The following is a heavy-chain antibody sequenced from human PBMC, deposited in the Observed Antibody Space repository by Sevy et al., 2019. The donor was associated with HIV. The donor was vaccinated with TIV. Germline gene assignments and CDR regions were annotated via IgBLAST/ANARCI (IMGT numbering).Heavy chain of an antibody. CDR2: IWYDGSNI. J-gene: IGHJ1*01. CDR3: ASEVQYCSGGSCYTVEYFQD. V-gene: IGHV3-33*08. Sequence: GGSLRLSCAASGFTFSSSGMHWVRQAPGKGLEWVAVIWYDGSNIYYADSVKGRFTISRDNTKNTLYLQMNSLRVEDTAVYYCASEVQYCSGGSCYTVEYFQDWGQGTLVTVSP. CDR1: GFTFSSSG. D-gene: IGHD2-15*01.